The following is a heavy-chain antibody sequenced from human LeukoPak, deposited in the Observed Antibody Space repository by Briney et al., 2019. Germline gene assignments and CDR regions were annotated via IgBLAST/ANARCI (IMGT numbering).Heavy chain of an antibody. CDR2: IIPILGIA. Sequence: ASVKVSCKASGGTFSSYAISWVRQAPGQGLEWMGRIIPILGIANYAQKFQGRVTITADKSTSTAYMELSSLRSEDTAVYYCASARLAHCSGGCCYREGYYGMDVWGQGTTVTVSS. D-gene: IGHD2-15*01. V-gene: IGHV1-69*04. J-gene: IGHJ6*02. CDR1: GGTFSSYA. CDR3: ASARLAHCSGGCCYREGYYGMDV.